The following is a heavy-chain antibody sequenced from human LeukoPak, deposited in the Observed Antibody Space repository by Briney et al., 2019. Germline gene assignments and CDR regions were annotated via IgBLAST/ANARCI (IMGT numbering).Heavy chain of an antibody. CDR2: VADDGRDK. CDR3: AKDREIGPAKYYFDS. J-gene: IGHJ4*02. Sequence: GGSLRLSCAASGFTFSRYAMHWVRQAPGKGLEWVAVVADDGRDKHHADSVKGRFSISRDNPKNTLYLRMSGLRVEDTAVYYCAKDREIGPAKYYFDSWGQGTLVTVSS. V-gene: IGHV3-30*04. D-gene: IGHD2-2*01. CDR1: GFTFSRYA.